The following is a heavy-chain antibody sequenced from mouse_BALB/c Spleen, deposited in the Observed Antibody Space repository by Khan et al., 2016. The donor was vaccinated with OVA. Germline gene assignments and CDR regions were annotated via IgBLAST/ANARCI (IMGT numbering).Heavy chain of an antibody. J-gene: IGHJ4*01. CDR1: GFTFTEYY. CDR3: ARDWRPFDYAMDD. Sequence: EVELVESGGGLVQPGGSLRLSCATSGFTFTEYYMNWVRQPPGKALEWLGFLRNRVNNYTTEYSTSVQGRFTISRANSQGILYLQMNTLRPEDSATYYGARDWRPFDYAMDDWGQGTSVTVSS. V-gene: IGHV7-3*02. CDR2: LRNRVNNYTT.